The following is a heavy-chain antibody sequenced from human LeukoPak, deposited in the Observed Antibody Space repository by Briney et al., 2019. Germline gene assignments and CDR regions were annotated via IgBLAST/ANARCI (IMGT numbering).Heavy chain of an antibody. CDR2: ISSSRGTM. CDR1: GFTLSSYD. J-gene: IGHJ4*02. CDR3: ARRFDL. Sequence: GGSLRLSCTASGFTLSSYDMNWVRQAPGKGLEWVSKISSSRGTMYYADSVKGRFTMSTDNAKKSLFLQMDSLRAEDTAIYYCARRFDLWGQGTLVTVSS. V-gene: IGHV3-48*03.